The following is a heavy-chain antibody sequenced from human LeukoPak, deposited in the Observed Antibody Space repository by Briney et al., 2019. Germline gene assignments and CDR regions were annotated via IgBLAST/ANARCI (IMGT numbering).Heavy chain of an antibody. CDR2: INHSGST. Sequence: KASETLSLTCAVYGGSFSGYYWSWIRQPPGKGLEWIGEINHSGSTNYNPSLKSRVTISVDTSNNQFSLKLSSVTAADTAVYYCARDAHYYDSSGQSDYWGQGTLVTVSS. D-gene: IGHD3-22*01. V-gene: IGHV4-34*01. CDR1: GGSFSGYY. J-gene: IGHJ4*02. CDR3: ARDAHYYDSSGQSDY.